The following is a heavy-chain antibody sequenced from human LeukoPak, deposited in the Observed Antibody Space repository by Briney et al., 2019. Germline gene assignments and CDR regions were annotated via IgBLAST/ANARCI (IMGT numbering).Heavy chain of an antibody. CDR1: GGSISSSSYY. J-gene: IGHJ6*03. CDR2: IYYGGST. CDR3: AREGTYYYDSSGYSYYYYYMDV. D-gene: IGHD3-22*01. V-gene: IGHV4-39*07. Sequence: SETLTLTSSVSGGSISSSSYYWGWIRQPPGKGLEWIVTIYYGGSTYYNPSLKSRVTISVDKSKNQFSLKLSSVTAADTAVYYCAREGTYYYDSSGYSYYYYYMDVWGKGTTVTISS.